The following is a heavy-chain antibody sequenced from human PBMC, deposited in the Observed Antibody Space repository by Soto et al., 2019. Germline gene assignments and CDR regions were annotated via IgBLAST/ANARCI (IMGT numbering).Heavy chain of an antibody. Sequence: PGGSLRLSCAASGFTFSSYGMHWVRQAPGKGLEWVAVISYDGSNKYYADSVKGRFTISRDNSKNTLYLQMNSLRAEDTAVYYCAKDPDYGDYYYYGMDVWGQGTTVTVSS. CDR2: ISYDGSNK. CDR1: GFTFSSYG. CDR3: AKDPDYGDYYYYGMDV. J-gene: IGHJ6*02. V-gene: IGHV3-30*18. D-gene: IGHD4-17*01.